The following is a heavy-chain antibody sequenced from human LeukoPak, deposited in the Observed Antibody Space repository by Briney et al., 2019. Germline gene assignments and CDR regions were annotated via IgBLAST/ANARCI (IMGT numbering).Heavy chain of an antibody. CDR1: GGSVGSYY. Sequence: PSETLSLTCTVSGGSVGSYYWSWIRQPPGKGLEWIGYIYYTGSTNYNPSLKSRVTIIVDTSKDQFSLKLNSVTAADTAVYYCARDSLGALNYYYYGMDVWGQGTTVTVSS. CDR3: ARDSLGALNYYYYGMDV. V-gene: IGHV4-59*02. CDR2: IYYTGST. J-gene: IGHJ6*02. D-gene: IGHD3-3*01.